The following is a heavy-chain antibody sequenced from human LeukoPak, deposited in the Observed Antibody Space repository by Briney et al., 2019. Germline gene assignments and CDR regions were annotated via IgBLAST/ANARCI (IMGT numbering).Heavy chain of an antibody. D-gene: IGHD3-3*01. V-gene: IGHV4-30-2*01. Sequence: TSETLSLTCTVSGGSISSGGYYWSWIRQPPGKGLEWIGYIYHSGSTYYNPSLKSRVTISVDRSKNQFSLKLSSVTAADTAVYYCARDSSTTIFGLIGWFDPWGQGTLVTVSS. J-gene: IGHJ5*02. CDR3: ARDSSTTIFGLIGWFDP. CDR2: IYHSGST. CDR1: GGSISSGGYY.